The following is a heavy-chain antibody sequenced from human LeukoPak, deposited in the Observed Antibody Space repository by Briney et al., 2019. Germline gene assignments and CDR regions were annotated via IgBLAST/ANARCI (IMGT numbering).Heavy chain of an antibody. V-gene: IGHV4-30-4*01. CDR2: IYYSGST. CDR1: GGSISSGDYY. Sequence: PSETLSFTCTVSGGSISSGDYYWSWIRQPPGKGLEWIGYIYYSGSTYYNPSLKSRVTISVDTSKNQFSLKLSSVTAADTAVYYCAAPVDYGSGSYLSWGQGTLVTVSS. J-gene: IGHJ5*02. D-gene: IGHD3-10*01. CDR3: AAPVDYGSGSYLS.